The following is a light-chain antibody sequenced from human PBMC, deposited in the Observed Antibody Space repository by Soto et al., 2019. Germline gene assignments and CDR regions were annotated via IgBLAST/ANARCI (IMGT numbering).Light chain of an antibody. Sequence: EIVLTQSPGTLSLSPGERATLSCRASQSVSSSYLAWYQQKPGQAPRLLIYGASSRATGLPDRFSGSGSGTDFTLTISRLEPEDFAVYYCHQYDSSPLTFGGGTKVVIK. CDR3: HQYDSSPLT. V-gene: IGKV3-20*01. CDR2: GAS. CDR1: QSVSSSY. J-gene: IGKJ4*01.